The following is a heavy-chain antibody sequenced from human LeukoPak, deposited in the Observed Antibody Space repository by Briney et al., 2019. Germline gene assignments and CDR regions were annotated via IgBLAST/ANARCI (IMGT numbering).Heavy chain of an antibody. D-gene: IGHD3-22*01. J-gene: IGHJ4*02. CDR2: ISGSGGST. Sequence: GGSLRLSCAAPGFTFSSYAMSWVRQAPGKGLEWVSAISGSGGSTYYADSVKGRFTISRDNSKNTLYLQMNSLRAEDTAVYYCAKDYESGDYYDSSLWGQGTLVTVSS. CDR1: GFTFSSYA. V-gene: IGHV3-23*01. CDR3: AKDYESGDYYDSSL.